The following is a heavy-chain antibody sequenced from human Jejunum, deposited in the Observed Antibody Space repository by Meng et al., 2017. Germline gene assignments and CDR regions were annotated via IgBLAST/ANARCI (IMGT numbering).Heavy chain of an antibody. CDR1: GGSFSGYY. Sequence: LQQGGAGLLKPSETLSLTCAVYGGSFSGYYWTWIRQPPGKGLEWIGEINHNGSPYYNPSLNNRVTMSVDTSKNQLSLKLSSVTAADTAVYYCAIGGPGPRLLNWGQGTLVTVSS. V-gene: IGHV4-34*01. J-gene: IGHJ4*02. CDR3: AIGGPGPRLLN. CDR2: INHNGSP. D-gene: IGHD1-14*01.